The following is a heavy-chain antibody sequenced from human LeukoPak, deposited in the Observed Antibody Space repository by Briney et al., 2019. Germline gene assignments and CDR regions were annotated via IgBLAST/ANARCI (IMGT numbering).Heavy chain of an antibody. CDR2: ISGYNGKT. Sequence: ASVKVSCKASGYPFTSFGIRWVRQAPGQGLEWMGWISGYNGKTNYAQNLQGRVTMTTDTSTSTAYVELGSLRSDDMAVYYCARDRVYDYSYPRGFDYWGQGTLVTVSS. D-gene: IGHD4-11*01. V-gene: IGHV1-18*03. CDR3: ARDRVYDYSYPRGFDY. CDR1: GYPFTSFG. J-gene: IGHJ4*02.